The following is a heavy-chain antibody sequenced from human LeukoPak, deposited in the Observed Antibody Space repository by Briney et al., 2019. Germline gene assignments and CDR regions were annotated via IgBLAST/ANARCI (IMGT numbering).Heavy chain of an antibody. D-gene: IGHD6-13*01. CDR1: GGSISSSSYY. J-gene: IGHJ4*02. V-gene: IGHV4-39*01. CDR3: ATVAAAGMHFDY. Sequence: SETLSLTCTVSGGSISSSSYYWGWIRQPQGKGLEWIGSIYYSGSTYYNPSLKSRVTISVDTSKNQFSLKLSSVTAADTAVYYCATVAAAGMHFDYWGQGTLVTVSS. CDR2: IYYSGST.